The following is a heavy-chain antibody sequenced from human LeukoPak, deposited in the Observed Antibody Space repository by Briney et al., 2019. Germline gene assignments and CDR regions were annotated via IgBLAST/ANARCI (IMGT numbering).Heavy chain of an antibody. CDR1: GFTFSNSW. CDR3: ARRTNYLAFDY. CDR2: MSPDGTEK. V-gene: IGHV3-7*01. Sequence: GGSLRLSCAASGFTFSNSWMSWLRQTPEKGLEWVANMSPDGTEKYYVDSVKGRFTISRDNAKNSLYLQMNSLRAEDTAVYSCARRTNYLAFDYWGQGTLVTVSS. J-gene: IGHJ4*02. D-gene: IGHD4/OR15-4a*01.